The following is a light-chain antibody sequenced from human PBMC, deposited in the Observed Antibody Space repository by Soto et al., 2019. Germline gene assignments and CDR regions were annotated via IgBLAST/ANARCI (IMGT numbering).Light chain of an antibody. CDR3: SSYAGRNNWV. J-gene: IGLJ3*02. CDR1: SGDVGGYNY. CDR2: EVT. V-gene: IGLV2-8*01. Sequence: QSALTQPPSASGSPGQSVTISCTGISGDVGGYNYVSWYQHHPGKAPKLIIYEVTKRPSGVPDRFSGAKSGNTASLTVSGLQAEYEADYFCSSYAGRNNWVFGGGTKVTVL.